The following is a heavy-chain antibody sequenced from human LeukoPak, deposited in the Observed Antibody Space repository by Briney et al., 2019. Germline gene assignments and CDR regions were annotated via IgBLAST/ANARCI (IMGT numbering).Heavy chain of an antibody. D-gene: IGHD3-22*01. CDR2: IYTSGST. Sequence: SETLSLTCTVSGGSISSYYWSWIRQPAGKGLEWIGRIYTSGSTNYNPSLKSRVTISVDKSKNQFSLKLSSVTAADTAVYYCAREGMIATGREPAEIWGQGTMVTVSS. CDR1: GGSISSYY. J-gene: IGHJ3*02. V-gene: IGHV4-4*07. CDR3: AREGMIATGREPAEI.